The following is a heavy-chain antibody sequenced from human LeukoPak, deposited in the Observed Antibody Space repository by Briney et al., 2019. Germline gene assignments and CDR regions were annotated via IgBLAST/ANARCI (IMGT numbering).Heavy chain of an antibody. CDR3: ARGDYVWGSYRLAGYFDY. CDR2: ISYDGNNK. CDR1: GFTFSSYA. D-gene: IGHD3-16*02. J-gene: IGHJ4*02. Sequence: GRSLRLSCAASGFTFSSYAMHWVRQAPGKGLEWVAVISYDGNNKYYADSVKGRFTISRDNSKNTLYLQMNSLRAEDTAVYYCARGDYVWGSYRLAGYFDYWGQGTLVTVSS. V-gene: IGHV3-30-3*01.